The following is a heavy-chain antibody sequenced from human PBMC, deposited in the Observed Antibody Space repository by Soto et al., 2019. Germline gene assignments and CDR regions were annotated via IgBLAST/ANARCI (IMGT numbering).Heavy chain of an antibody. D-gene: IGHD3-3*01. CDR1: GGSISSYY. CDR3: ARLRITIFGVVTAGYMDV. CDR2: IYYSGST. V-gene: IGHV4-59*08. J-gene: IGHJ6*03. Sequence: SETLSLTCTVSGGSISSYYWSWILQPPWKGLGWIGYIYYSGSTNYNPSLKSRVTISVDTSKNQFSLKLSSVTAADTAVYYCARLRITIFGVVTAGYMDVWGKGTTVTVSS.